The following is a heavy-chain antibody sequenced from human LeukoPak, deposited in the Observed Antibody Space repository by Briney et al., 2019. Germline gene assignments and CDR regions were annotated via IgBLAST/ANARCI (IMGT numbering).Heavy chain of an antibody. J-gene: IGHJ3*02. CDR2: ISWNSGSI. CDR3: AKGRKEQLDRAFDI. CDR1: GFTFDDYA. D-gene: IGHD6-6*01. Sequence: GGSLRLSCAASGFTFDDYAMHWVRQAPGKGLEWVSGISWNSGSIGYADSVKGRFTISRDNAKNSLYLQMNSLRAEDMALYYCAKGRKEQLDRAFDIWGQGTMVTVSS. V-gene: IGHV3-9*03.